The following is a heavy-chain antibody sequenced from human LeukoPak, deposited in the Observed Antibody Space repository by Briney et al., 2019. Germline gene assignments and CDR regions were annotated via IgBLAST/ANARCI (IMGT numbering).Heavy chain of an antibody. CDR2: ISQDGSNK. CDR1: GFTFSSYG. CDR3: AKEAYYDYCGSHRGDY. D-gene: IGHD3-3*01. J-gene: IGHJ4*02. Sequence: PGGSLRLFCGPSGFTFSSYGMHWARQAPGGGLEWVAVISQDGSNKYYADSVEGRFSISRDNAKNTLYLQMKSLRAEDTAVYCCAKEAYYDYCGSHRGDYWGQGTLVAVSS. V-gene: IGHV3-30*18.